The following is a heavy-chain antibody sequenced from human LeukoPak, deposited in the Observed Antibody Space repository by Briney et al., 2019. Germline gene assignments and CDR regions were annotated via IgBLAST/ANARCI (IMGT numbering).Heavy chain of an antibody. CDR1: GYTFTSYA. CDR3: ARVPYYYDSSGDIGENWFDP. Sequence: ASVKVSCKASGYTFTSYAMNWVRQAPGQGLEWMGWINTNTGNPTYAQGFTGRFVFSLDTSVSTAYLQISSLKAEDTAVYYCARVPYYYDSSGDIGENWFDPWGQGTLVTVSS. V-gene: IGHV7-4-1*02. J-gene: IGHJ5*02. D-gene: IGHD3-22*01. CDR2: INTNTGNP.